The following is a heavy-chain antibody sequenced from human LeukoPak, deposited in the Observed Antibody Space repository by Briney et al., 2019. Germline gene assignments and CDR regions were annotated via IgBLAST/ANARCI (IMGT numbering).Heavy chain of an antibody. CDR3: ANFEKTVAGPYNWFDP. D-gene: IGHD6-19*01. CDR1: GFSFSSYA. CDR2: ISGNGSKT. Sequence: TGGSLRLSCAASGFSFSSYAMTWVRQAPGKGLEWVSGISGNGSKTYYEDSVKGRFTISRDNSKTTLYLQMSSLRAEDTAVYYCANFEKTVAGPYNWFDPWGQGTLVTVSS. V-gene: IGHV3-23*01. J-gene: IGHJ5*02.